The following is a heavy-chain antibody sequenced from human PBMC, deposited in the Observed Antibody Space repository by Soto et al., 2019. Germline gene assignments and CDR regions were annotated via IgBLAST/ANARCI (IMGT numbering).Heavy chain of an antibody. Sequence: TLSLTCAVSGGSFSGYYWSWIRQPPGKGLEWIGDINHSGSTNYNPSLKSRVTISVDTSKNQFSLELSSVTAADTAVYFCARKSQVRNYGLDVWGQGTTVTVS. V-gene: IGHV4-34*01. CDR2: INHSGST. CDR3: ARKSQVRNYGLDV. J-gene: IGHJ6*02. CDR1: GGSFSGYY.